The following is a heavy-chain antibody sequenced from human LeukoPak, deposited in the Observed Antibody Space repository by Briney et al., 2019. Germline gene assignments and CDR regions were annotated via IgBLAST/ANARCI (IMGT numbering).Heavy chain of an antibody. D-gene: IGHD1-26*01. CDR1: GSTVSNSY. J-gene: IGHJ4*02. CDR3: ARTYSGSYSRYFDY. V-gene: IGHV3-53*01. CDR2: LYSGGST. Sequence: GGSLRLSCAASGSTVSNSYMSWVRQAPGKGLEWVSFLYSGGSTYYADSVKGRFTISRDNSKNTLYLQMNSLRAEDTAVYYCARTYSGSYSRYFDYWGQGTLVTVSS.